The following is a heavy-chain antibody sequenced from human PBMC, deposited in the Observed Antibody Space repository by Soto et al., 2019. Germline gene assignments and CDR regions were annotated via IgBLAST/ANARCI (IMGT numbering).Heavy chain of an antibody. CDR2: ISPNSGNT. J-gene: IGHJ6*02. D-gene: IGHD6-6*01. Sequence: QVQLGQSGAEVKKPGASVKVSCKASGYTFTSYHINWVRQATGQGLEWMGWISPNSGNTGYVQKFQGRISRTTNTSVSTAYMELISLRYEDTAVYYCEKNIAARGGYHHGIDFWGQGTTVTVSS. CDR1: GYTFTSYH. CDR3: EKNIAARGGYHHGIDF. V-gene: IGHV1-8*01.